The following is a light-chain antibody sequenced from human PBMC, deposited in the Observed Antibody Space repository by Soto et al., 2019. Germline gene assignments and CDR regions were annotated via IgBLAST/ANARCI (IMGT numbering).Light chain of an antibody. CDR1: SSNVGSYKL. J-gene: IGLJ1*01. V-gene: IGLV2-14*02. Sequence: QSVLTQPASVSGSPGQSITISCTGTSSNVGSYKLVSWYQQHPGKAPKLMIFEVNKRPSGVSNRFSGSKSGNTASLTISGLKVEDEADYYCCSYTSSSSTLEVFGTGIKVTVL. CDR2: EVN. CDR3: CSYTSSSSTLEV.